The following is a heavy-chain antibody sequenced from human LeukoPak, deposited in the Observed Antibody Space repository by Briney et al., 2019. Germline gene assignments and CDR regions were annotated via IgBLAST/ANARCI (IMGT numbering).Heavy chain of an antibody. J-gene: IGHJ4*02. CDR3: ARDRRFGDQVDY. D-gene: IGHD3-10*01. V-gene: IGHV1-18*01. CDR1: GYTFTSYG. CDR2: ISAYNGNT. Sequence: GGSVKVSCKASGYTFTSYGISWVRQAPGQGLEWMGWISAYNGNTNYAQKLQGRVTMTTDTSTSTAFMELRSLRSDDTAVYYYARDRRFGDQVDYWGQGTLVTVSS.